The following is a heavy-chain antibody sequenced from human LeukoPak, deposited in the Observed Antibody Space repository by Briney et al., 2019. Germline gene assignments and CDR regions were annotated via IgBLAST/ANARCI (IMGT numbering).Heavy chain of an antibody. CDR2: ISYDGSNK. D-gene: IGHD3-22*01. CDR3: ARGGRTYYYDSSGYFD. CDR1: GFTFSSYA. Sequence: GGSLRLSCAASGFTFSSYAMHWVRQAPGKGLEWVAVISYDGSNKYYADSVKGRFTISRDNSKNTLYLQMNSLRAEDTAVYYCARGGRTYYYDSSGYFDWGQGTLVTVSS. J-gene: IGHJ4*02. V-gene: IGHV3-30*04.